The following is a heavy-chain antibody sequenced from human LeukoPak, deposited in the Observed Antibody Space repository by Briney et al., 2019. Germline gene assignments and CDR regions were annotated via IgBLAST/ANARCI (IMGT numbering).Heavy chain of an antibody. D-gene: IGHD5-12*01. J-gene: IGHJ4*02. V-gene: IGHV3-23*01. Sequence: PGGSLRLSCAASGFTFSSYAMSWIRQAPGKGLEWVSTISGSGGSTYYADSVKGRFTISRDNSKNTLYLQMNSLRAEDTAVYYCAKEYSGYDSAYYFHYWGQGTLVTVSS. CDR3: AKEYSGYDSAYYFHY. CDR2: ISGSGGST. CDR1: GFTFSSYA.